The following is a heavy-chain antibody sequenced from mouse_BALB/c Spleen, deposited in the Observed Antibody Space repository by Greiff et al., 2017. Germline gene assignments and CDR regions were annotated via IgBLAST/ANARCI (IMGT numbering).Heavy chain of an antibody. V-gene: IGHV5-9-3*01. D-gene: IGHD2-4*01. CDR1: GFTFSSYA. CDR3: ARGDYDEAWFAY. Sequence: EVHLVESGGGLVKPGGSLKLSCAASGFTFSSYAMSWVRQTPEKRLEWVATISSGGSYTYYPDSVKGRFTISRDNAKNTLYLQMSSLRSEDTAMYYCARGDYDEAWFAYWGQGTLVTVSA. J-gene: IGHJ3*01. CDR2: ISSGGSYT.